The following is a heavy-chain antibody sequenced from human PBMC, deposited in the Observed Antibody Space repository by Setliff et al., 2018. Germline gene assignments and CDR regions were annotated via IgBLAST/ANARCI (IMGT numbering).Heavy chain of an antibody. CDR1: GDSFSDYY. D-gene: IGHD2-8*01. CDR3: ARDPGVHSGTWCLDS. Sequence: PSETLSLTCAVYGDSFSDYYWSWIRQPPGKGLEWIGSVSFFGSAYYNPSLQSRGAISLDTSRNQFSLELSSVTAADTAVYYCARDPGVHSGTWCLDSWGQGTQVTVSS. J-gene: IGHJ4*02. V-gene: IGHV4-34*01. CDR2: VSFFGSA.